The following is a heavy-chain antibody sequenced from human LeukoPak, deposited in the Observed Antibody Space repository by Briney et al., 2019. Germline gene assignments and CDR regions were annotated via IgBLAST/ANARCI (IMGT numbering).Heavy chain of an antibody. CDR3: ATLRGDYYDSRAFDL. Sequence: SETLSLTCTVSGAAISSGTYYWSWIRQPAGKGLESIGRIFTSGSTDYNPSLKSRVFISIETSKNRFSLTLNSVTAADTAVYYCATLRGDYYDSRAFDLWGQGTMDTVSS. CDR1: GAAISSGTYY. J-gene: IGHJ3*01. CDR2: IFTSGST. V-gene: IGHV4-61*02. D-gene: IGHD3-22*01.